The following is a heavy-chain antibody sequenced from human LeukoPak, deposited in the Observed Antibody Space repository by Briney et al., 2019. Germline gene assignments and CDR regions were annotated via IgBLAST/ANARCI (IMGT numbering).Heavy chain of an antibody. CDR3: ARDLGGSYQDY. J-gene: IGHJ4*02. D-gene: IGHD1-26*01. CDR1: GGSISSYY. Sequence: SETLSLTCTVSGGSISSYYWSWIRQPPGKGLEWIGHIYGSGSTNYNPSLKSRVTLSVDTSKNQFSLKLSSVTAADTAVYYCARDLGGSYQDYWGQGTLVTVSS. V-gene: IGHV4-59*01. CDR2: IYGSGST.